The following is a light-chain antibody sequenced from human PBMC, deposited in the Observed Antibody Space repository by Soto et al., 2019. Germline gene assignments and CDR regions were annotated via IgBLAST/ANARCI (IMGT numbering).Light chain of an antibody. CDR2: DVS. J-gene: IGLJ1*01. V-gene: IGLV2-14*03. Sequence: QSVLTQPASVSGSPGQSITISCTGTISDVSGYNFVSWYQQYPGKAPKLMIYDVSNRPSGVSSRFSGSKSGNTASLTISGLQAEDEADYYCSSYTSSNTYVFGAGTKVTV. CDR3: SSYTSSNTYV. CDR1: ISDVSGYNF.